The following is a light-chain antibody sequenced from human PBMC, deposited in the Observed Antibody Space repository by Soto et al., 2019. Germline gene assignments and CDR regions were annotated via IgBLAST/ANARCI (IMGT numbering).Light chain of an antibody. Sequence: EIVLTQSPGTLSLSPGERATLSCRASQSVSSSYLAWYEQKPGQAPRLIIYGASSRATGLPDRFSGSGSGTAFTLTISRLEPADFAVYYCQEYGSSRFGQGTKVEIK. J-gene: IGKJ1*01. CDR1: QSVSSSY. CDR3: QEYGSSR. V-gene: IGKV3-20*01. CDR2: GAS.